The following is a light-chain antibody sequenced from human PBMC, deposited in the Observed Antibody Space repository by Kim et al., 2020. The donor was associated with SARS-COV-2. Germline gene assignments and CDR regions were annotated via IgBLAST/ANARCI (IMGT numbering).Light chain of an antibody. CDR1: QSVSSN. V-gene: IGKV3-15*01. J-gene: IGKJ4*01. Sequence: VSPGERATLACRASQSVSSNLAWYQQKPGQAPRLLIYGASTGATGIPARFSGSGSGTEFTLTISSLQSEDLAVYYCQQYNNWPLTFGGGTKVDI. CDR3: QQYNNWPLT. CDR2: GAS.